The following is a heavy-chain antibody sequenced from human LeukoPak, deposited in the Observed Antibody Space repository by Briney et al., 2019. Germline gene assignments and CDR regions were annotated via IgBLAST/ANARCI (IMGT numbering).Heavy chain of an antibody. CDR3: ARIWAEFQLVSDL. D-gene: IGHD3-10*01. CDR1: GYTFNSYL. V-gene: IGHV1-18*01. CDR2: ISGHNGNT. J-gene: IGHJ4*02. Sequence: GASVTVSCKASGYTFNSYLISWVRQVPGQGLEWMGWISGHNGNTDYAQKFKDRVTLTTDTSTSTACMELRSLTSDDTAVDYCARIWAEFQLVSDLWGQGTLITVSS.